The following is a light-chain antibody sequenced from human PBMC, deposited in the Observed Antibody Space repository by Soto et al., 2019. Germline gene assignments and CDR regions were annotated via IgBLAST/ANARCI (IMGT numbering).Light chain of an antibody. Sequence: DIVLTQSPGTLSLSPGERATLSCTASQSVRSNFLAWYRQRPGQAPRLLIYGASSRAAGTPDRFSGSGSGTDFTLTISRREPEDFAVFYCQQYGHSPLTFGGGTKVEIK. CDR3: QQYGHSPLT. V-gene: IGKV3-20*01. CDR1: QSVRSNF. CDR2: GAS. J-gene: IGKJ4*01.